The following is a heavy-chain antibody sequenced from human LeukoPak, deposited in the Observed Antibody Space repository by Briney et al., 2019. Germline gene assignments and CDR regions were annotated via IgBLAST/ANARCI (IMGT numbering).Heavy chain of an antibody. J-gene: IGHJ4*02. CDR2: IYYRGST. V-gene: IGHV4-59*01. Sequence: SETLSLTCTVSGGSISSDYWSWIRQPPGKGLKWIGYIYYRGSTNYNPSLKSRVTISVDTSKNQFSLKLSSVAAADTAVYYCARLSGYSSGHYYSDYWGQGTLVTVSS. CDR1: GGSISSDY. D-gene: IGHD3-22*01. CDR3: ARLSGYSSGHYYSDY.